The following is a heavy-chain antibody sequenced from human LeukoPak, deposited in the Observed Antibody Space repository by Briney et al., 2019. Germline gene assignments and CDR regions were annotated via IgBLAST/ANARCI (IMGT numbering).Heavy chain of an antibody. D-gene: IGHD4-23*01. Sequence: SGPTLVKPTQTLTLTCTFSGFSLSTSGVGVGWIRQPPGKALEWLALIYWNDDKRYSPSLKSRLTITKDTSKNQVVLTMTNMDPVDTATYYCAHVSYDYGGNSVPYFGYWGQGTLVTVSS. CDR1: GFSLSTSGVG. CDR3: AHVSYDYGGNSVPYFGY. V-gene: IGHV2-5*01. CDR2: IYWNDDK. J-gene: IGHJ4*02.